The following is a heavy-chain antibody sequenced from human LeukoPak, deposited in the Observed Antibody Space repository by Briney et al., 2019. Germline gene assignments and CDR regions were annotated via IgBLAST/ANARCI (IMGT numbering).Heavy chain of an antibody. CDR3: ARAAVGGWYYFDY. CDR1: GGSISSSNW. D-gene: IGHD6-19*01. CDR2: IYHSGST. V-gene: IGHV4-4*02. J-gene: IGHJ4*02. Sequence: PSGTLSLTCAGSGGSISSSNWWSWVRQPPGKGLEWIGEIYHSGSTNYNPSLKSRVTISVDKSKHQFSLKLSSVTAADTAVYSCARAAVGGWYYFDYWGQGTLVTVSS.